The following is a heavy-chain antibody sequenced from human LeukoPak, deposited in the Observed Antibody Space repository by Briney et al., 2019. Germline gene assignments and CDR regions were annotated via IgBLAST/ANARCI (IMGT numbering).Heavy chain of an antibody. V-gene: IGHV3-30-3*01. CDR1: GFTFSSYA. CDR2: ISYDGSGQ. D-gene: IGHD2-15*01. CDR3: ARDGNPYCSGGNCFLDH. Sequence: PARSLRLSCAASGFTFSSYAMHWVRQAPGKGLEWVALISYDGSGQYYTDSVRGRFTISRDNSKNTVYLLMNSLRADDTAVYYCARDGNPYCSGGNCFLDHWGQGTLVTVST. J-gene: IGHJ4*02.